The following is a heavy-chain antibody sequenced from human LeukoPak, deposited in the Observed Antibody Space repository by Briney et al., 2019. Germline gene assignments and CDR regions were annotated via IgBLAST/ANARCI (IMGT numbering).Heavy chain of an antibody. J-gene: IGHJ5*02. CDR1: GGSISSYH. D-gene: IGHD5-18*01. CDR2: IFYSGST. CDR3: ARHPSAMAGFDP. Sequence: SETLSLTCTVSGGSISSYHWSWIRQPPGKGLEWIGYIFYSGSTNYNPSLKSRVIISVDTSQNHFSLKLTSVTAADTAVYYCARHPSAMAGFDPWGQGTLVTVSS. V-gene: IGHV4-59*08.